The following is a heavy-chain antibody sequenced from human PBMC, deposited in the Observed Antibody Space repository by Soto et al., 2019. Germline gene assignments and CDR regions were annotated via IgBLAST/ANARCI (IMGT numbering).Heavy chain of an antibody. CDR2: IPQDGVDG. V-gene: IGHV3-7*03. Sequence: PGGSLRLSCEVSGFTFSMYSMSWVRKTPGKGLEWVAKIPQDGVDGHYADSVKGRFTLSRDHGKNSLYLQMNNLRAEDTAVYYCARDHLILPAHDFFYGSDVWGRGATVTVSS. J-gene: IGHJ6*02. CDR3: ARDHLILPAHDFFYGSDV. D-gene: IGHD2-21*02. CDR1: GFTFSMYS.